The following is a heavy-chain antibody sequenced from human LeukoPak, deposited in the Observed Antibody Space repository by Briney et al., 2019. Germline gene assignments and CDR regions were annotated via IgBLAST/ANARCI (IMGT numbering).Heavy chain of an antibody. Sequence: GPVKVSCKASGYTFTSYGISWVRQAPGQGLEWMGWISAYNGNTNYAQKLQGRVTMTTDTSTSTAYMELRSLRSDDTAVYYCARDRAYYDILTGYYKDFDYWGQGTLVTVSS. J-gene: IGHJ4*02. CDR2: ISAYNGNT. CDR1: GYTFTSYG. D-gene: IGHD3-9*01. CDR3: ARDRAYYDILTGYYKDFDY. V-gene: IGHV1-18*01.